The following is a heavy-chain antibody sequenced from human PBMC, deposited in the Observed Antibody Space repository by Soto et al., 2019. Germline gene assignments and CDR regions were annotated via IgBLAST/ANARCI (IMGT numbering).Heavy chain of an antibody. CDR2: IYWDDDK. J-gene: IGHJ2*01. V-gene: IGHV2-5*02. D-gene: IGHD2-21*02. Sequence: QITLKESGPPLVKPTQTLTLTCTFSGFSLSTSAVGVGWIRQPPGKALEWLALIYWDDDKRYSPSLKSRLTITKDTSKNQVVLTMTNMDPVDTATYYCAHVVTRLWYFDLWGRGTLVTVSS. CDR3: AHVVTRLWYFDL. CDR1: GFSLSTSAVG.